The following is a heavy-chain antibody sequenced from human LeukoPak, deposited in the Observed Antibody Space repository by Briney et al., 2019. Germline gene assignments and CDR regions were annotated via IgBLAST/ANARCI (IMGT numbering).Heavy chain of an antibody. CDR1: GGSISSYY. CDR2: IYTSGST. CDR3: ARGDVDIVAKDPYYYYGMDV. D-gene: IGHD5-12*01. J-gene: IGHJ6*02. Sequence: SETLSLTCTVSGGSISSYYWSWIRQPAGKGLEWIGRIYTSGSTNYNPSLKSRVTMSVDTSKNQFSLKLSSVTAADTVVYYCARGDVDIVAKDPYYYYGMDVWGQGTTVTVSS. V-gene: IGHV4-4*07.